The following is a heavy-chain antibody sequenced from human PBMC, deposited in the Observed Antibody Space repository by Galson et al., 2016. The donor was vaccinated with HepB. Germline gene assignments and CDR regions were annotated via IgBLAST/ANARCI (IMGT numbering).Heavy chain of an antibody. CDR3: ARVREQQLLDAFDI. J-gene: IGHJ3*02. Sequence: SLRLSCAGSGFTFRNYHMNWVRQTPGKGLEWVSSISSGSAYKYYADSVKGRFSIFRDNAKNSPYLQMNSLRAEDTALYYCARVREQQLLDAFDIWGQGTMATVSS. V-gene: IGHV3-21*01. CDR1: GFTFRNYH. CDR2: ISSGSAYK. D-gene: IGHD6-13*01.